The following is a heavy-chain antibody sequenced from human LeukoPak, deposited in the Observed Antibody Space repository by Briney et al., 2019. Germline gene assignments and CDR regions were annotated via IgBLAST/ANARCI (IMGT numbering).Heavy chain of an antibody. CDR1: GYTFTSYG. Sequence: ASVKVSCKASGYTFTSYGISWVRQAPGQGLERMGWISAYNGNTNYAQKLQGRVTMTTDTSTSTAYMELRSLRSDDTAVYYCARASRYSSGWYLPDYWGQGTLVTVSS. J-gene: IGHJ4*02. CDR3: ARASRYSSGWYLPDY. D-gene: IGHD6-19*01. CDR2: ISAYNGNT. V-gene: IGHV1-18*01.